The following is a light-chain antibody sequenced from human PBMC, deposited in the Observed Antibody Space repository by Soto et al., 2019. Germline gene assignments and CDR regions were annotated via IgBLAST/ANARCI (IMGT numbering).Light chain of an antibody. Sequence: QSVLTQPASVSGSPGQSITISCTGTSSDVGSYNYVSWYQQHPGKAPKLMIYDVSNRPSGVSNRFSGSQSGNTASLTISGLPAEDEADYYCSSYSISSTLGVFGGGTKLTVL. CDR2: DVS. CDR3: SSYSISSTLGV. V-gene: IGLV2-14*01. CDR1: SSDVGSYNY. J-gene: IGLJ2*01.